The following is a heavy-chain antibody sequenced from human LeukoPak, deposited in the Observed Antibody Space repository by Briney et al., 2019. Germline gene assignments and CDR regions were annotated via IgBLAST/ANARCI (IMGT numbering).Heavy chain of an antibody. CDR2: IYTSGST. V-gene: IGHV4-4*07. D-gene: IGHD1-26*01. J-gene: IGHJ3*02. CDR3: ARHRVGLDAFDI. Sequence: SETLSLTCTVSGGSISSYYWSWIRQPAGKGLEWIGRIYTSGSTNYNPSLKSRVTMSVDTPKNQFSLELSSVTAADTAVYYCARHRVGLDAFDIWGQGTMVTVSS. CDR1: GGSISSYY.